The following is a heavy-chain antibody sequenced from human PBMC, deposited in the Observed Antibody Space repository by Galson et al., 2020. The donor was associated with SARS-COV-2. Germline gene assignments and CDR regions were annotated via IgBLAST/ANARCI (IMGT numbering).Heavy chain of an antibody. J-gene: IGHJ4*02. Sequence: GGSLRLSCAASGFPFSTYAMHWVRQAPGKGLEWVAVIWSDGLHKYYGDSVKGRFTISRDNSKNTVDLQMNSLRVEDTAVYYCAVSIIVAGGIDYWGQGTLVTVYS. CDR1: GFPFSTYA. CDR3: AVSIIVAGGIDY. V-gene: IGHV3-33*01. D-gene: IGHD6-19*01. CDR2: IWSDGLHK.